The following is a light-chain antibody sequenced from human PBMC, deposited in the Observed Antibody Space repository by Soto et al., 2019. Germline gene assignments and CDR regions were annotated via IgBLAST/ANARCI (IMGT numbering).Light chain of an antibody. CDR3: QQSYSTPLT. CDR1: QSISSY. V-gene: IGKV1-39*01. CDR2: AAS. Sequence: DLQMTQSPSSLSASVGDRVTITCRASQSISSYLNWYQQKPGKAPKLLIYAASSLQSGVPSRFSGSGSGTDFPLTNSSLQPEDFATYYCQQSYSTPLTFGGGTKVEIK. J-gene: IGKJ4*01.